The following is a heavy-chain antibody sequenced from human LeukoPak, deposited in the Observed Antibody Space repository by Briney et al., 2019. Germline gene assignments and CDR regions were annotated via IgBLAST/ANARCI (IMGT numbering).Heavy chain of an antibody. D-gene: IGHD6-19*01. CDR3: AKGDIAVAGIDSFDY. CDR2: LSGSGDNT. J-gene: IGHJ4*02. Sequence: GGSLRLSCAASGFTFSRYAMSWVRRAPGKGLEWVSGLSGSGDNTYYADSVKGRFTISRDNSKNTLYLKMNSLRAEDTAVYYCAKGDIAVAGIDSFDYWGQGTLVTVSS. CDR1: GFTFSRYA. V-gene: IGHV3-23*01.